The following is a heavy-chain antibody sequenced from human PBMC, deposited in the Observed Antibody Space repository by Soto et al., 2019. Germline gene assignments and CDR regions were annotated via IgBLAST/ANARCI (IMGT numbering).Heavy chain of an antibody. D-gene: IGHD2-15*01. CDR2: ISSSGSTI. CDR3: ARDLVEGEDFPTPPNYMDV. Sequence: GGSLRLSCAASGFTFSDYYMSWIRQAPGKGLEWVSCISSSGSTIYYADSVKGRFTISRDNAKNSLYLQMNSLRAEDTAVYYCARDLVEGEDFPTPPNYMDVWGKGTTVTVSS. J-gene: IGHJ6*03. V-gene: IGHV3-11*01. CDR1: GFTFSDYY.